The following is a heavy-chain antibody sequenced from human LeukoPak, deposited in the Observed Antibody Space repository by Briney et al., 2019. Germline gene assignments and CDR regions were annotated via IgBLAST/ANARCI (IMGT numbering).Heavy chain of an antibody. V-gene: IGHV4-59*08. J-gene: IGHJ6*03. Sequence: SETLSLTCTVSGGSISSYYWSWIPQPPGKGLEWIGYIYYSGSTNYNPSLKSRVTISVDTSKNQFSLKLSSVTAADTAVYYCARQVKQQLVLYYYYYMDVWGKGTTVTVSS. CDR2: IYYSGST. D-gene: IGHD6-13*01. CDR3: ARQVKQQLVLYYYYYMDV. CDR1: GGSISSYY.